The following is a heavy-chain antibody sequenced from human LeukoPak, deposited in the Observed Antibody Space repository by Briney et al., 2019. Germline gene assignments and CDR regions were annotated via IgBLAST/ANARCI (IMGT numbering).Heavy chain of an antibody. D-gene: IGHD5-24*01. CDR1: GFTFSSYG. CDR2: ISYDGSNK. J-gene: IGHJ4*02. CDR3: ARGRVEMATIIDY. Sequence: PGGSLRLSCAASGFTFSSYGMHWVRQAPGKGLEWVAVISYDGSNKYYADSVKGRFTISRDNSKNTLYLQMNSLRAEDTAVCYCARGRVEMATIIDYWGQGTLVTVSS. V-gene: IGHV3-30*03.